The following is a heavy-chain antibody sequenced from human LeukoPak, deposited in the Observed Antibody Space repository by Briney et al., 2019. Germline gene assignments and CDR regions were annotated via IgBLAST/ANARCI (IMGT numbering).Heavy chain of an antibody. CDR3: AKGAVAGTEVDY. D-gene: IGHD6-19*01. CDR1: GFTFSSYG. J-gene: IGHJ4*02. Sequence: GGSLRLSCAASGFTFSSYGMHWVRQAPGKGLEWVAFIRYDGSNKYYADSVKGRFTISRDNSKNTLYLQMSSLRAEDTAVYYCAKGAVAGTEVDYWGQGTLVTVSS. V-gene: IGHV3-30*02. CDR2: IRYDGSNK.